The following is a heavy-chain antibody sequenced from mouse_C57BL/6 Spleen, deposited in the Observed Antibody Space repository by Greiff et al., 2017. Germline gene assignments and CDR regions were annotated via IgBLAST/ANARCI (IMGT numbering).Heavy chain of an antibody. CDR2: IDPEDGDT. Sequence: EVQLQQSGAELVKPGASVKLSCTASGFNINDYYMHWVMQRTEQSLEWIGSIDPEDGDTLYAPKFQGKATITADKSSNTAYLQLSSLTSEDAAVFYCSRGHMDYWGQGTPVTVSA. CDR3: SRGHMDY. CDR1: GFNINDYY. J-gene: IGHJ4*01. V-gene: IGHV14-2*01.